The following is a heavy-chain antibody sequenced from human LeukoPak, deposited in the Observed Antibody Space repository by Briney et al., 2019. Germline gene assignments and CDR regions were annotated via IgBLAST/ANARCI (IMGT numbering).Heavy chain of an antibody. D-gene: IGHD5-18*01. Sequence: QPGGSLRLSCAASGFTFSSYGMHWVRRAPGKGLEWVAVISYDGSNKYYADSVKGRFTISRDNSKNTLYLQMNSLRAEDTAVYYCAKGDTAMVPHFDYWGQGTLVTVSS. CDR2: ISYDGSNK. CDR3: AKGDTAMVPHFDY. CDR1: GFTFSSYG. V-gene: IGHV3-30*18. J-gene: IGHJ4*02.